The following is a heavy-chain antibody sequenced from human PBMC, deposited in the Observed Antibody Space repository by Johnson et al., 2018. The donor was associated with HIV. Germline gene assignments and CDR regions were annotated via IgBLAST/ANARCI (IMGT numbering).Heavy chain of an antibody. CDR2: INWNGGST. CDR1: GFTFDDYG. Sequence: VQLVESGGGVVRPGGSLRLSCAASGFTFDDYGMSWVRQAPGKGLEWVSGINWNGGSTGYADSVKGRFTISRDNSKNTLYLQMNSLRAEDTAVYYCAKERGIVVVMDAFDIWGQGTMVTVSS. V-gene: IGHV3-20*04. CDR3: AKERGIVVVMDAFDI. D-gene: IGHD3-22*01. J-gene: IGHJ3*02.